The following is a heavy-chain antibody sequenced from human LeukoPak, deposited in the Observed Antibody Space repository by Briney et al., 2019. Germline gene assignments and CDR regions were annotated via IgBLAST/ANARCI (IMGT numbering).Heavy chain of an antibody. CDR2: IYYSGST. J-gene: IGHJ4*02. CDR3: ARCTSTSCYNFDY. V-gene: IGHV4-59*12. D-gene: IGHD2-2*02. CDR1: GGSISSYY. Sequence: PSETLSLTCTVSGGSISSYYWSWIRQPPGKGLEWIGYIYYSGSTNYNPSLKSRVTISVDTSKSQFSLRLSSVTAADTAVYYCARCTSTSCYNFDYWGQGTLVTVSS.